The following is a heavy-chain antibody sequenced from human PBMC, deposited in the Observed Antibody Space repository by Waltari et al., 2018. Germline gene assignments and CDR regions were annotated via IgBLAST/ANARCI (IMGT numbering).Heavy chain of an antibody. D-gene: IGHD6-13*01. CDR1: GYSISRGYY. J-gene: IGHJ6*03. CDR3: ARRAAITAAGPTYYMDV. CDR2: IYHSGST. V-gene: IGHV4-38-2*01. Sequence: QVQLQESGPGLVKPSETLSLTCAVSGYSISRGYYLGWIRQPPGKGLEWIGNIYHSGSTHYNPSLKSRVTISVDTSKNQFSLKLSSVTAADTAVYYCARRAAITAAGPTYYMDVWGKGTTVTVSS.